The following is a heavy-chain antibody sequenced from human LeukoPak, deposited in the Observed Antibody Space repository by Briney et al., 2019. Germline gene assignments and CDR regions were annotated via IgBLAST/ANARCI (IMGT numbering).Heavy chain of an antibody. J-gene: IGHJ4*02. CDR1: GFTFDDYD. V-gene: IGHV3-9*03. CDR3: AKASIAVAGPAYFDY. D-gene: IGHD6-19*01. Sequence: GGSLRLSCAASGFTFDDYDMHWVRQAPGKGLEWVSGISWNSGSIGYADSVKGRFTISRDNAKNSLYLQMNSLRAEDMALYYCAKASIAVAGPAYFDYWGQGTLVTVSS. CDR2: ISWNSGSI.